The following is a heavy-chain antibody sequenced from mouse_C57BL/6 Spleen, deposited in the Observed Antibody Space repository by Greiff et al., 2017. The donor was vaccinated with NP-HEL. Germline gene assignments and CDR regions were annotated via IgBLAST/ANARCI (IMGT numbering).Heavy chain of an antibody. D-gene: IGHD2-3*01. CDR1: GYSITSGYY. V-gene: IGHV3-6*01. CDR3: ARVGDYDGYPDY. CDR2: ISYDGSN. Sequence: EVKLMESGPGLVKPSQSLSLTCSVTGYSITSGYYWNWIRQFPGNKLEWMGYISYDGSNNYNPSLKNRISITRDTSKNQFFLKLNSVTTEDTATYYCARVGDYDGYPDYWGQGTTLTVSS. J-gene: IGHJ2*01.